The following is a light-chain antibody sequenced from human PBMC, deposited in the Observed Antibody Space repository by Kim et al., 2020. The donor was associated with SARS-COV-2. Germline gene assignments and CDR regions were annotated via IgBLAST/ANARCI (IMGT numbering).Light chain of an antibody. V-gene: IGKV1-39*01. CDR2: AGS. J-gene: IGKJ1*01. CDR3: QQSYSTPPWR. Sequence: SVGDRVTITGRASQSSSSYVNWDQQKPGKAPKLLSEAGSSLQSGVPSRFSGSGSGTDFTLTISSLQPEDFATYYCQQSYSTPPWRVGQGTKVDIK. CDR1: QSSSSY.